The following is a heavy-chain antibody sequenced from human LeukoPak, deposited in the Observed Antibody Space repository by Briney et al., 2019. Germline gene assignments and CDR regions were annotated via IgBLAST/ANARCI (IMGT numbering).Heavy chain of an antibody. CDR3: AREGVRESTGWYACDY. CDR2: TYYRSKWYI. V-gene: IGHV6-1*01. CDR1: GDSVSSNNGA. Sequence: SQTLSLTCVISGDSVSSNNGAWNWIRQSPSRGLEWLGRTYYRSKWYIDYAVSVKSRISIKPDTSKNQFPLQLNSVTPEDTAEYYCAREGVRESTGWYACDYWGQGTLAGVSS. D-gene: IGHD6-19*01. J-gene: IGHJ4*02.